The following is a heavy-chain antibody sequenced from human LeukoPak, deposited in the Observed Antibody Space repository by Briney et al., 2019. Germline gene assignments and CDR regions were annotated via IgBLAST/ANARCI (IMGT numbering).Heavy chain of an antibody. J-gene: IGHJ4*02. V-gene: IGHV3-21*01. CDR1: GFTFSSYW. D-gene: IGHD3-9*01. CDR2: ITSSSSYI. Sequence: SGGSLRLSCAASGFTFSSYWMHWVRQAPGKGLEWVSSITSSSSYIYYADSVKGRFTISRDNAKNSLYLQMNSLRAEDTAVYYCARDRLYDSDYYFDYWGQGTLVTVSS. CDR3: ARDRLYDSDYYFDY.